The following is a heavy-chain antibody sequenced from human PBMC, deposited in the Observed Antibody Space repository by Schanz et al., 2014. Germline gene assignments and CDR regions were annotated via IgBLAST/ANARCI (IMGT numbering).Heavy chain of an antibody. CDR1: GGTFGRYT. V-gene: IGHV1-69*08. D-gene: IGHD3-10*01. Sequence: QVQLVQSGSEVKKPGSSVNVSCEASGGTFGRYTISWLRQAPGQGLEWMGRNIHVLGVTNYAQKFQGRLTITVDQSKTTAFMELSSLTSEDTAVYYCARDPQYYYGSGRGYWGQGTLVTVST. J-gene: IGHJ4*02. CDR3: ARDPQYYYGSGRGY. CDR2: NIHVLGVT.